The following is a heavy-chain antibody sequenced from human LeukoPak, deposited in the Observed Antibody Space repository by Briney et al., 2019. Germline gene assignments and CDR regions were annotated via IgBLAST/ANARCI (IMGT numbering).Heavy chain of an antibody. J-gene: IGHJ6*02. V-gene: IGHV3-23*01. CDR1: GFTFSSYA. CDR3: ARDQGVVVPAASAYYYYGMDV. Sequence: GGSLRLSCAASGFTFSSYAMSWVRQAPGKGLEWVSAISGSGGSTYYADSVKGRFTISRDNAKNSLYLQMNSLRAEDTAVYYCARDQGVVVPAASAYYYYGMDVWGQGTTVTVSS. D-gene: IGHD2-2*01. CDR2: ISGSGGST.